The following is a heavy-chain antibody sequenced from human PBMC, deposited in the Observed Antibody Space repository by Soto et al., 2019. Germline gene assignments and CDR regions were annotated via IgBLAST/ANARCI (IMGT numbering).Heavy chain of an antibody. D-gene: IGHD3-22*01. CDR2: ISSSSSTI. Sequence: PGGSLRLSCAASGFTFSSYSMNWVRQAPGKGLEWVSYISSSSSTIYYADSVKGRFTISRDNAKNSLYLQMNSLRDEDTAVYYWAREVASYYDSSGYRPYGMDVWGQGTTVTVSS. V-gene: IGHV3-48*02. CDR1: GFTFSSYS. CDR3: AREVASYYDSSGYRPYGMDV. J-gene: IGHJ6*02.